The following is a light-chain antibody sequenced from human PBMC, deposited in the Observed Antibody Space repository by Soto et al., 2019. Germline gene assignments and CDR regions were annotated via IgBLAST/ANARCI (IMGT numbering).Light chain of an antibody. CDR2: TAS. CDR3: QQYAGPPTT. J-gene: IGKJ5*01. V-gene: IGKV3-20*01. CDR1: KSVGNNY. Sequence: ESVRVQTPGTLSLSPGERATLSCRASKSVGNNYLAWYQQKPGQAPRLLIYTASIRNTGIPDRFSGGGSGTDFTLTISRLEPEDFAVYFCQQYAGPPTTFGQGTRLEIK.